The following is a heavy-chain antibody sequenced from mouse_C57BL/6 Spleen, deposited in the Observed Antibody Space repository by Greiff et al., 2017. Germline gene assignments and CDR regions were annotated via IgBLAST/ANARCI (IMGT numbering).Heavy chain of an antibody. V-gene: IGHV1-80*01. CDR1: GYAFSSYW. CDR2: IYPGDGDT. CDR3: AKTAQAKYYFDY. J-gene: IGHJ2*01. Sequence: VKVVESGAELVKPGASVKISCKASGYAFSSYWMNWVKQRPGKGLEWIGQIYPGDGDTNYNGKFKGKATLTADKSSSTAYMQLSSLTSEDSAVYFCAKTAQAKYYFDYWGQGTTLTVSS. D-gene: IGHD3-2*02.